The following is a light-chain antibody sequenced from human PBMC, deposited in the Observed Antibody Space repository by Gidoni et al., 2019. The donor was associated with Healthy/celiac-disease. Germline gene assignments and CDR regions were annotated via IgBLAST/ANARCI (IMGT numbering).Light chain of an antibody. CDR3: QQYNSPWT. J-gene: IGKJ1*01. V-gene: IGKV1-5*01. CDR1: QRISSW. CDR2: DAS. Sequence: DIQMTQSPSTLSASVGDRVTITCRASQRISSWLAWYQQKPGKAPNILIDDASTLESGVPSRFSGSGSGTEFTLTISSLQPDDFATYYCQQYNSPWTFGQGTKVEIK.